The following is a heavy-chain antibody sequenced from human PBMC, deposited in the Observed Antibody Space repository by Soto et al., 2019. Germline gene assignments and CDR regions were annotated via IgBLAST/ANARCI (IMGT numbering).Heavy chain of an antibody. J-gene: IGHJ6*02. V-gene: IGHV3-30-3*01. CDR1: GFTFSSYA. CDR3: ARDWRRWSGHYYYGMDV. D-gene: IGHD3-3*01. CDR2: ISYDGSNK. Sequence: QVQLVESGGGVVQPGRSLRLSCAASGFTFSSYAMHWVRQAPGKGLEWVAVISYDGSNKYYADSVKGRFTISRDNSKNTLYLQMNSLRAEDTAVYYCARDWRRWSGHYYYGMDVWGQGTTVTVSS.